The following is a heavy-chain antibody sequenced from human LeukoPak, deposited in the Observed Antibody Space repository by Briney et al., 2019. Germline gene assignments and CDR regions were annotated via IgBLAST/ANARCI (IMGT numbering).Heavy chain of an antibody. CDR2: INSDGSSI. J-gene: IGHJ4*02. CDR3: AKDGFDYYDSSGYYYFNY. CDR1: GFTFSSFW. Sequence: TGGSLRLSCAASGFTFSSFWMHWVRQAPGKGLVWVARINSDGSSITYADSVKGRFTISRDNSKNTLYLQMNSLRAEDTAVYYCAKDGFDYYDSSGYYYFNYWGQGTLVTVSS. V-gene: IGHV3-74*03. D-gene: IGHD3-22*01.